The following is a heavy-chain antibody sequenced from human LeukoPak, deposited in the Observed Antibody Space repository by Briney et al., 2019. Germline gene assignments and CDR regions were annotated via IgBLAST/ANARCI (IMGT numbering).Heavy chain of an antibody. V-gene: IGHV4-59*01. Sequence: TSETLSLTCTVSGGSISSYYWSWIRQPPGKGLEWIGYIYYSGSTKYNPSLKSRVTISVDTSKNQFSLKLSSVAAADTAVYYCARYRGKTTASSLDWFDPWGQGTLVTVSS. J-gene: IGHJ5*02. D-gene: IGHD4-11*01. CDR1: GGSISSYY. CDR3: ARYRGKTTASSLDWFDP. CDR2: IYYSGST.